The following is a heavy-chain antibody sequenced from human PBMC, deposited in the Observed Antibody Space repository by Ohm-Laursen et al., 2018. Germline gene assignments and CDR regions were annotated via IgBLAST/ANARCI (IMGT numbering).Heavy chain of an antibody. J-gene: IGHJ3*02. Sequence: SLRLSCAASGFTFSSYAMSWVRQAPGKGLEWVSAISGSGGNTYYADSVKGRFTISRDNSKNTLYLQMNSLRAEDTAVYYCAKHYYFDISSYYKYDAFDIWGQGTKVTVSS. CDR3: AKHYYFDISSYYKYDAFDI. CDR1: GFTFSSYA. CDR2: ISGSGGNT. V-gene: IGHV3-23*01. D-gene: IGHD3-22*01.